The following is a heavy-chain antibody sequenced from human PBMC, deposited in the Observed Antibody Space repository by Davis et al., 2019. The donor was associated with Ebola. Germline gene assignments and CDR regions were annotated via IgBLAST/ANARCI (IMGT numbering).Heavy chain of an antibody. CDR2: VTDDGSKR. D-gene: IGHD6-13*01. CDR1: EFTLSNYA. J-gene: IGHJ4*02. CDR3: ARDGGRYSSRWYGEYYFDY. V-gene: IGHV3-30-3*01. Sequence: PGGSLRLSCAASEFTLSNYAMHWVRQAPGEGLEWVALVTDDGSKRYHADSVKGRFTISRDNSKNTLYLQMNSLRAEDTAVYYCARDGGRYSSRWYGEYYFDYWGQGTLVTVSS.